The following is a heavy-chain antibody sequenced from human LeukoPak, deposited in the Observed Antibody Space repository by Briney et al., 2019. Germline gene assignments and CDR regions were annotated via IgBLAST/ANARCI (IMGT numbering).Heavy chain of an antibody. CDR1: GDSVSSNSAA. Sequence: SQTLSLTCAISGDSVSSNSAAWNWIRQSPSRGLEWQGRTYYRSKWYNDYAVSVKSRITINPDTSKNQFSLQLNSVTPEDTAVYYCARGSSWSFREYQLPRYYFDYWGQGTLVTVSS. V-gene: IGHV6-1*01. D-gene: IGHD2-2*01. CDR2: TYYRSKWYN. CDR3: ARGSSWSFREYQLPRYYFDY. J-gene: IGHJ4*02.